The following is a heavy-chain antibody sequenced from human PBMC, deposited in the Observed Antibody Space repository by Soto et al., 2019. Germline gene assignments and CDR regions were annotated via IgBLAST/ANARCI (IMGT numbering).Heavy chain of an antibody. CDR2: MNPNSGNT. V-gene: IGHV1-8*01. CDR1: GYAFTIYD. CDR3: AREITMIVVASAFDI. Sequence: ASVKVSCKASGYAFTIYDINWVRQATGQGLEWMGWMNPNSGNTGYAQKFQGRVTITADESTSTAYMELSSLRSEDTAVYYCAREITMIVVASAFDIWGQGTMVTVSS. D-gene: IGHD3-22*01. J-gene: IGHJ3*02.